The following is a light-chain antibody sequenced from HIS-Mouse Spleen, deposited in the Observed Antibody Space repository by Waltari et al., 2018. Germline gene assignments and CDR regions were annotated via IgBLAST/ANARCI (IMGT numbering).Light chain of an antibody. CDR2: DFS. CDR1: SSDVGGYKY. V-gene: IGLV2-14*03. CDR3: SSYTSSSTYV. J-gene: IGLJ1*01. Sequence: QSALTQPASVSGSPGQSITISCTGTSSDVGGYKYGSWYQQHPGKPPKLIIYDFSNRPSGVSNRFSGSKSGNTASLTISGLQAEDEADYYCSSYTSSSTYVFGTGTKVTVL.